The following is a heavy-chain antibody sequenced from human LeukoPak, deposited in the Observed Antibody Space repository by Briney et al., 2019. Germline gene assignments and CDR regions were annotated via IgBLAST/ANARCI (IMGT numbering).Heavy chain of an antibody. CDR1: GCTFTDYY. J-gene: IGHJ5*02. CDR2: INPDSGGT. D-gene: IGHD6-13*01. Sequence: GASVKVSCKASGCTFTDYYMHWVRQAPGQGLEWMGWINPDSGGTNYVQKFQGRVTMTRDTSISTAYMELNRLTSDDTAIYYCARRGGIAAADMNWFDPWGQGTLVTVSS. CDR3: ARRGGIAAADMNWFDP. V-gene: IGHV1-2*02.